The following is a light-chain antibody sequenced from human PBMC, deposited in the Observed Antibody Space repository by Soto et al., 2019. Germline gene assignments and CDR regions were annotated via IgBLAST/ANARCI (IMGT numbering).Light chain of an antibody. J-gene: IGKJ1*01. Sequence: EIVLTQSPGTLSLSPGERATLSCRASQSVRSSYLAWYQQKPGQAPRPLIYGASSRAIGIPDRFSGSGSGTDFTLTISRLEPEDFAVYYCQQYGSSPWTFGPGTKV. CDR3: QQYGSSPWT. V-gene: IGKV3-20*01. CDR2: GAS. CDR1: QSVRSSY.